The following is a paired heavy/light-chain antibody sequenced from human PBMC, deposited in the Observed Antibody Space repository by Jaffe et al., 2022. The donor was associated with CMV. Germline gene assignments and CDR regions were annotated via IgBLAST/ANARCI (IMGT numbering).Heavy chain of an antibody. J-gene: IGHJ4*02. D-gene: IGHD6-6*01. CDR1: GYTFSSYG. V-gene: IGHV1-18*01. Sequence: VQLVQSGAEVKKPGASVKVSCKSSGYTFSSYGVSWVRQAPGQRPEWMGWTSPYNGDTTYAQKFQGRVTMTTDTSTSTAYMELRDLRSDDTAVYYCAREPESSSPYFDYWGQGTLVTVSS. CDR3: AREPESSSPYFDY. CDR2: TSPYNGDT.
Light chain of an antibody. CDR1: NIEGKS. J-gene: IGLJ3*02. Sequence: YVLTQPPSVSVAPGKPATITCGGTNIEGKSVHWYQQQPGQAPVLVIFYDNVRPSGIPERFSGSNSGNTATLTISRVEVGDEADYYCQVWDSSTDPPRVFGGGTKLTVL. V-gene: IGLV3-21*04. CDR2: YDN. CDR3: QVWDSSTDPPRV.